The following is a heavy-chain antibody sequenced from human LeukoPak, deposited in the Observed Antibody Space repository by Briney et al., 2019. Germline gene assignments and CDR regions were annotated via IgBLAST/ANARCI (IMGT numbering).Heavy chain of an antibody. J-gene: IGHJ5*02. CDR2: IYYSGST. V-gene: IGHV4-39*01. CDR1: GGSISSSSYY. Sequence: SETLSLTCTVSGGSISSSSYYWGWIRQPPGKGLEWIGSIYYSGSTYYNPSLKSRVTISVDTSKNQFSLKLSSVTAADTAVHYCARAYSSSKHWFDPWGQGTLVTVSS. CDR3: ARAYSSSKHWFDP. D-gene: IGHD6-13*01.